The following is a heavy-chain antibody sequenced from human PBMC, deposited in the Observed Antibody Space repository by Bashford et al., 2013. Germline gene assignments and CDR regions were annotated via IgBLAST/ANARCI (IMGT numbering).Heavy chain of an antibody. Sequence: WSGQAPGKGLEWVGRIRNKRSSHTTEYVASVKGRFTISRDDSENSLFLQMSSLRTEDTAVYYCARDSKNYAFDFWGQGTMVTVSS. D-gene: IGHD1-7*01. J-gene: IGHJ3*01. CDR2: IRNKRSSHTT. CDR3: ARDSKNYAFDF. V-gene: IGHV3-72*01.